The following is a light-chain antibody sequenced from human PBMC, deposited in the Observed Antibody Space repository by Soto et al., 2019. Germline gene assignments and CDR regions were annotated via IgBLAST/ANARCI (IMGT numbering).Light chain of an antibody. J-gene: IGLJ3*02. V-gene: IGLV7-46*01. CDR1: TGAVTSGHS. CDR2: DTN. Sequence: QAVVTQEASLTVSPGVTVALTCDSSTGAVTSGHSPYWFQQKPGQAPRTLIYDTNKKYSWTPARFSGSLLGGKAALTLSGAQPDDEADYYCLLSYSGPLWVFGGGTQLTVL. CDR3: LLSYSGPLWV.